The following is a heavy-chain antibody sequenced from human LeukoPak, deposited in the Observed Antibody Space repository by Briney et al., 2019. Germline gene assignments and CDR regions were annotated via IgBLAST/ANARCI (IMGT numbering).Heavy chain of an antibody. J-gene: IGHJ3*02. CDR3: AKDGFSVGI. Sequence: GGSLRLSCAPPGFTFSSYTMSWVREAPGKGPEWGSAISGRGDITYYADSVKSRFTISRVNSKNTLYLHMNSLRAVDTAVYYCAKDGFSVGIWGQRTMVTVSS. D-gene: IGHD3-10*01. V-gene: IGHV3-23*01. CDR2: ISGRGDIT. CDR1: GFTFSSYT.